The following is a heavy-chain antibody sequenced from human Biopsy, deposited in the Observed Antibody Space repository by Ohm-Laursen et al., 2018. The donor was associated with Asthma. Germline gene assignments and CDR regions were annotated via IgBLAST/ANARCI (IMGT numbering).Heavy chain of an antibody. J-gene: IGHJ4*02. V-gene: IGHV2-5*02. D-gene: IGHD3-10*02. CDR1: GFSFRTRGVG. CDR3: AHVSRYEGVRVGSYNQFAF. Sequence: PTQTLTLTRTFSGFSFRTRGVGVAWIRQPPGKALEWLALIYWADDRRYNPSLRDRLTIAKDPYKNQVVLTMTYWVPGDTATYFCAHVSRYEGVRVGSYNQFAFWGLGPLVTVSS. CDR2: IYWADDR.